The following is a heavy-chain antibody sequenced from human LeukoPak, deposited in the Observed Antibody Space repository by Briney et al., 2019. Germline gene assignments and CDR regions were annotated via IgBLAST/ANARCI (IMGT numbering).Heavy chain of an antibody. J-gene: IGHJ4*02. CDR1: GGSISSSSYY. V-gene: IGHV4-39*07. D-gene: IGHD6-19*01. Sequence: SETLSLTCTVSGGSISSSSYYWGWIRQPPGKGLEWIGSIYYSGSTYYNPSLKSRVTISVDTSKNQFSLKLSSVTAADTAVYYCARESWEQWLVPCYYFDYWGQGTLVTVSS. CDR3: ARESWEQWLVPCYYFDY. CDR2: IYYSGST.